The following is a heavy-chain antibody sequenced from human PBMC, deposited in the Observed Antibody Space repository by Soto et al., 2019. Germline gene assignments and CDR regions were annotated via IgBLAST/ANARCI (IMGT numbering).Heavy chain of an antibody. V-gene: IGHV1-8*01. Sequence: QVQLVQSGAEVKKPGASVKVSCKASGYTFTSYDINWVRQATGQGLEWMGWMNPNSGNTGYAQKFQGRVTMTRNTSISTAYRELSSLRSEDTAVYYCARGRSIDWLLSVGGWFDPWGQGTLVTVSS. CDR3: ARGRSIDWLLSVGGWFDP. CDR2: MNPNSGNT. D-gene: IGHD3-9*01. J-gene: IGHJ5*02. CDR1: GYTFTSYD.